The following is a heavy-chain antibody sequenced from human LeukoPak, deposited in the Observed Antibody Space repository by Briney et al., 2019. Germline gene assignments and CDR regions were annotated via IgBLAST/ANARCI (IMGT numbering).Heavy chain of an antibody. Sequence: PSETLSLTCTVSGGSISSADYYWSRFRQPPGKGLEWIGYIYYSGTTYYNPSLRSRVSLSVDTSKNQFSLRLNSVAAADTAVYYCARKRYDDPYFFDYWGQGTLVTVSS. D-gene: IGHD3-22*01. CDR2: IYYSGTT. CDR3: ARKRYDDPYFFDY. CDR1: GGSISSADYY. J-gene: IGHJ4*02. V-gene: IGHV4-30-4*01.